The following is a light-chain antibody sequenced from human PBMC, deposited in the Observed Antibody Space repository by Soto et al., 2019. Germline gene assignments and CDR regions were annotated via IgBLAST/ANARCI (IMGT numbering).Light chain of an antibody. CDR2: DVY. CDR3: SSYTNTMYYV. Sequence: QAVLTHPASVSGSPGDAITISCTGTSSDVDAYDYVSWYQQHPGKAPKLMIYDVYARPSGVSHRFSGSKSGNTASLTISGLQSDEEADYYCSSYTNTMYYVFGTGTKVTVL. J-gene: IGLJ1*01. CDR1: SSDVDAYDY. V-gene: IGLV2-14*03.